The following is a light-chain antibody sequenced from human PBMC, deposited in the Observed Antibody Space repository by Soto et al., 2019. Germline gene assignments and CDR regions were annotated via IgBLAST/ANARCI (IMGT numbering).Light chain of an antibody. Sequence: AIRMTQSPSSFSASTGDRVTITCRASQDISSYLAWYQQKVGKAPKLLIYAAATLQREDPSRFSGSGSGTDFTLTISRLQSEDFATYYCQQYFSYPYTFGQGTKLEI. CDR3: QQYFSYPYT. V-gene: IGKV1-8*01. CDR1: QDISSY. CDR2: AAA. J-gene: IGKJ2*01.